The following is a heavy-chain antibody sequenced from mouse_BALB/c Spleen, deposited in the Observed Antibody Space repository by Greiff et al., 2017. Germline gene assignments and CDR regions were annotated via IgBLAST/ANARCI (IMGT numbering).Heavy chain of an antibody. J-gene: IGHJ2*01. V-gene: IGHV2-9*01. CDR1: GFSLTSYG. Sequence: VQVVESGPGLVAPSQSLSISCTVSGFSLTSYGVHWVRQPPGKGLEWLGVIWAGGSTYYNSALKSRLSISKDNSKSQVFLKMNSLQTDDTAMYYCAKLYGNVYYFDYWGQGTTLTVSS. CDR2: IWAGGST. D-gene: IGHD2-1*01. CDR3: AKLYGNVYYFDY.